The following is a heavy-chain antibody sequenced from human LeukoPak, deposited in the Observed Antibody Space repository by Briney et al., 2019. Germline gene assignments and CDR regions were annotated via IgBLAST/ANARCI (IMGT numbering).Heavy chain of an antibody. CDR1: GFTFNNAW. J-gene: IGHJ6*02. V-gene: IGHV3-15*07. CDR2: IKSKTEGGTI. Sequence: GGSLRLSCAVSGFTFNNAWMNWVRQAPGKGLERVGRIKSKTEGGTIDYAAPVKGRFTISRDDSKNTLYLQMNSLKTEDTAVYFCSENMGVWGQGTTVTVSS. CDR3: SENMGV.